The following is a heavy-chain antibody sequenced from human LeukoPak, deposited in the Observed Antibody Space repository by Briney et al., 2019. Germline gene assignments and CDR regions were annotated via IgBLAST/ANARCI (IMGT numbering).Heavy chain of an antibody. CDR2: IYYSGST. Sequence: SETLSLTCTVSGGSISSSSYYWGWIRQPPGKGLEWIGSIYYSGSTYYNPSLKSRVTISVDTSKNQFSLKLSSVTAADTAVYYCARTTQCYYYDFWSGYCPTIFDYWGQGTLVTVSS. V-gene: IGHV4-39*01. CDR3: ARTTQCYYYDFWSGYCPTIFDY. J-gene: IGHJ4*02. CDR1: GGSISSSSYY. D-gene: IGHD3-3*01.